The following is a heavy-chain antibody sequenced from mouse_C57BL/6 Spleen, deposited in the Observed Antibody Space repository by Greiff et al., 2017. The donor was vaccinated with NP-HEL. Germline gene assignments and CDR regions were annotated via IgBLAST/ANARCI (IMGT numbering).Heavy chain of an antibody. CDR2: INPGSGGT. J-gene: IGHJ2*01. V-gene: IGHV1-54*01. D-gene: IGHD1-1*01. Sequence: VKLQQSGAELVRPGTSVKVSCKASGYAFTNYLIEWVKQRPGQGLEWIGVINPGSGGTNYNEKFKGKATLTADKSSSTAYMQLSSLTSEDSAVYFCARYYGSSHYWGQGTTLTVSS. CDR1: GYAFTNYL. CDR3: ARYYGSSHY.